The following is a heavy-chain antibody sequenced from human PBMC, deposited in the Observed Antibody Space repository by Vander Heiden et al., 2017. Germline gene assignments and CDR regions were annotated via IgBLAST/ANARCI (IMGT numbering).Heavy chain of an antibody. J-gene: IGHJ4*02. Sequence: QLQLQESGSGLVKPSQTLSLTCAVPGGSISSGGYSWSWIRQPPGKGLEWIGYIYHSGRTYYNPSLKSRVTISIDRSKNQFSLKLSSVTAADTAVYYCARVPRFGYYFDYWGQGTLVTVSS. CDR2: IYHSGRT. V-gene: IGHV4-30-2*01. CDR3: ARVPRFGYYFDY. D-gene: IGHD3-16*01. CDR1: GGSISSGGYS.